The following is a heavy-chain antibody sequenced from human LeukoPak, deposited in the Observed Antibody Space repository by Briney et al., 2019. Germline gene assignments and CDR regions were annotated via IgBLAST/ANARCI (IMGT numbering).Heavy chain of an antibody. CDR2: IIPIFGTA. J-gene: IGHJ6*03. CDR1: GGTFSSYA. D-gene: IGHD2-2*01. CDR3: ARDSLDCSSTSCSQPAYYYCYMDV. V-gene: IGHV1-69*05. Sequence: SVKVSCKASGGTFSSYAISWVRQAPGQGLEWMGGIIPIFGTANYAQKFQGRVTITTDESTSTAYMELSSLRSEDTAVYYCARDSLDCSSTSCSQPAYYYCYMDVWGKGTTVTVSS.